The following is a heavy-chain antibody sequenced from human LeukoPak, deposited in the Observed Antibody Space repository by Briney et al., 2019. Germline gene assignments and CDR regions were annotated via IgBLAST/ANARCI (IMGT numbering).Heavy chain of an antibody. CDR2: INHSGST. J-gene: IGHJ5*02. V-gene: IGHV4-34*01. D-gene: IGHD6-13*01. Sequence: SETLSLTCAVYGGSFSSYYWSWIRQPPGKGLEWIGEINHSGSTNYNPSLKSRVTISVDTSKNQFSLKLSSVTAADTAVYYCARAAAAGGYNWFDPWGQGTLVTVSS. CDR1: GGSFSSYY. CDR3: ARAAAAGGYNWFDP.